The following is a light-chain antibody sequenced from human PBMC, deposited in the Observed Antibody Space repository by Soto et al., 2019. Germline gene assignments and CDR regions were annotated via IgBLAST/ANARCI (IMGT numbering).Light chain of an antibody. Sequence: DIQMTQSPSTLSASVGDRVTITCRASQSISMWLAWYQQKPGKAPNLLIFDASSLQSGVPSRFSGSGSGTEFTLTIFSLQPDDFAAYYCQQYKTYAITFGQGTRLEIK. CDR3: QQYKTYAIT. CDR2: DAS. V-gene: IGKV1-5*01. J-gene: IGKJ5*01. CDR1: QSISMW.